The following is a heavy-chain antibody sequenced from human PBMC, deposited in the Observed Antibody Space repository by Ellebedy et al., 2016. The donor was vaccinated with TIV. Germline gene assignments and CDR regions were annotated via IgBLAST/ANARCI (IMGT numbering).Heavy chain of an antibody. Sequence: ASVKVSCKASPYTFTLYGISWVRQAPGQGLEWMGWISGYNGETNFAQSLQGRVTMTTDTSTSTAYMELRSLISGDTAVYYCATDLGPDTYGSFDYWGQGTLVTVSS. V-gene: IGHV1-18*04. CDR3: ATDLGPDTYGSFDY. CDR2: ISGYNGET. J-gene: IGHJ4*02. D-gene: IGHD3-16*01. CDR1: PYTFTLYG.